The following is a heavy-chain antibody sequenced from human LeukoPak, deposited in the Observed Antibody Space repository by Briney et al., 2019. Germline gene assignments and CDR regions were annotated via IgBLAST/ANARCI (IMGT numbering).Heavy chain of an antibody. V-gene: IGHV3-23*01. J-gene: IGHJ4*02. CDR3: AKGLGRYGSGKIYFDY. D-gene: IGHD3-10*01. CDR1: GFTFSSYG. CDR2: ISGTGGST. Sequence: GGSLRLSCAASGFTFSSYGMSWVRQAPGKGLEWVSTISGTGGSTYYADSVKGRFTISRDNSKNTLDLQMNSLRAEDTAEYYCAKGLGRYGSGKIYFDYWGQGTLVTVSS.